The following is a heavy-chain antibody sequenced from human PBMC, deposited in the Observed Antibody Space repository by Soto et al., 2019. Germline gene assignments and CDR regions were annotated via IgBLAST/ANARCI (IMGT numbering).Heavy chain of an antibody. CDR3: ARDRTSTLVDRYYSMDV. CDR1: GGTFSNYG. D-gene: IGHD1-26*01. CDR2: IIPMFGTS. Sequence: QVQLVQSGAEVKKPGSSVKVSCKASGGTFSNYGISWVRQAPGQGLEWMGGIIPMFGTSNYAQKFQGRVTFTADASTSTAYMELSSLRSEDTAVYYCARDRTSTLVDRYYSMDVWGQGTTVTVSS. V-gene: IGHV1-69*01. J-gene: IGHJ6*02.